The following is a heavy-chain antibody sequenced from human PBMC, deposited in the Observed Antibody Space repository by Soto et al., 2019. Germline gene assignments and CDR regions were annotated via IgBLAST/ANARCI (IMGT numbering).Heavy chain of an antibody. CDR2: IYYSGST. Sequence: SETLSLTCTVSGGSISSSSYYLGWIRQPPGKGLEWIGSIYYSGSTYYNPSLKSRVTISVDTSKNQFSLKLSSVTAADTAVYYCARPSSRRSPHDYWGQGTLVTVSS. CDR3: ARPSSRRSPHDY. V-gene: IGHV4-39*01. CDR1: GGSISSSSYY. J-gene: IGHJ4*02.